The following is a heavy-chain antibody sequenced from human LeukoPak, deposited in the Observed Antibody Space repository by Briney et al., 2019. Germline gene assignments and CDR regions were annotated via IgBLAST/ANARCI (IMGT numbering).Heavy chain of an antibody. D-gene: IGHD3-10*01. J-gene: IGHJ4*02. CDR3: ALHPAQGSGSLDF. Sequence: GESLKISCKGSGYSFTSYWIGWVRQMPGKGLELMGIIYPGDSDTRYSPSFQGQVTISVDKSISTAYLQWSSLKASDTAIYYCALHPAQGSGSLDFWGQGTLVTVSS. CDR1: GYSFTSYW. CDR2: IYPGDSDT. V-gene: IGHV5-51*01.